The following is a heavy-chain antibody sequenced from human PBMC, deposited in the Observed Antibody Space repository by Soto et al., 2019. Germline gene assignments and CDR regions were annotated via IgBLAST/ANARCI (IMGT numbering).Heavy chain of an antibody. D-gene: IGHD1-26*01. J-gene: IGHJ4*02. CDR3: AVLSTTAHFDL. Sequence: SCSASGFTFTDYTFNWVRQAPGKGLEWVSSISSTHAYIYYADSVKGRFTISRDNANNSLYLHMNSLRAEDTAVYYCAVLSTTAHFDLWGQGTLVTVSS. CDR1: GFTFTDYT. V-gene: IGHV3-21*01. CDR2: ISSTHAYI.